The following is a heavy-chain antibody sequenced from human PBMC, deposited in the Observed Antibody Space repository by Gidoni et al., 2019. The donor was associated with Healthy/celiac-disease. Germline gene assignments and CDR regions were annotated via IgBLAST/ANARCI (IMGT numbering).Heavy chain of an antibody. V-gene: IGHV4-59*01. J-gene: IGHJ6*02. D-gene: IGHD6-13*01. CDR2: IYYSGST. CDR1: GGSISSYY. CDR3: ACFAAAGPDYYYYYGMDV. Sequence: QVQLQESGPGLVKPSETLSLTCTVSGGSISSYYWSWIRQPPGKGLEWIGYIYYSGSTNYNPSLKSRVTISVDTSKNQFSLKLSSVTAADTAVYYCACFAAAGPDYYYYYGMDVWGQGTTVTVSS.